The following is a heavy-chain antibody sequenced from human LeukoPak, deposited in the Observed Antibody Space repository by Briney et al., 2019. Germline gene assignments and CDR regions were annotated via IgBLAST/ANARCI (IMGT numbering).Heavy chain of an antibody. D-gene: IGHD1-26*01. Sequence: GSLRLSCEASGFTFSSYAMSWVRQAPGKGLEWVSGISTNGGSTSYADSVKGRLTISRDNPRNMLYMEMNSLRAEDTAVYYCAKAASGSYLYYFDYWGQGTLVTVSS. CDR2: ISTNGGST. J-gene: IGHJ4*02. CDR1: GFTFSSYA. V-gene: IGHV3-23*01. CDR3: AKAASGSYLYYFDY.